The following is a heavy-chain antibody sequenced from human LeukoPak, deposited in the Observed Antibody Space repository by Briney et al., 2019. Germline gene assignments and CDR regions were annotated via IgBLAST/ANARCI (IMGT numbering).Heavy chain of an antibody. CDR3: ARRGTRTMTEVVPAIDY. D-gene: IGHD3-22*01. Sequence: SETLSLTCTVSGGSISSSSYYWGWIRQPPGKGLEWIGSIYYSGSTYYNPSLKSRVTISVDTSKNQFSLRLSSVTAADTAVYYCARRGTRTMTEVVPAIDYWGQGTLVTVSS. CDR1: GGSISSSSYY. CDR2: IYYSGST. V-gene: IGHV4-39*01. J-gene: IGHJ4*02.